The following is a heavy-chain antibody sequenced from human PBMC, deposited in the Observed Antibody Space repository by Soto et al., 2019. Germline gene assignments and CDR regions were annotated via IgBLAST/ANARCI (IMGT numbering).Heavy chain of an antibody. J-gene: IGHJ6*02. Sequence: SETLSLTCTVSGDSISSSSYYWGWIRQPPGKGLEWIGSIYYSGSTYYNPSLKSRVTISVDTSKNQFSLKLSSVTAADTAVYYCARLEVGYYGMDVWGQGTTVTVSS. CDR3: ARLEVGYYGMDV. CDR1: GDSISSSSYY. CDR2: IYYSGST. V-gene: IGHV4-39*01. D-gene: IGHD1-26*01.